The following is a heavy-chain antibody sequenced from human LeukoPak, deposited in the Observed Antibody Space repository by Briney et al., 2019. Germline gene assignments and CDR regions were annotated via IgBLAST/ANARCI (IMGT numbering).Heavy chain of an antibody. V-gene: IGHV3-74*01. CDR3: ATANSGPDI. Sequence: QTGGSLRLSCAASGFTFGSYWVHWVRQAPGKGLVWVTRISADGSYTLYADSVKGRFTISRDNAKNTLYLQMNSLRAEDTAVYYCATANSGPDIWGQGTTVTVSS. D-gene: IGHD1-1*01. CDR1: GFTFGSYW. J-gene: IGHJ3*02. CDR2: ISADGSYT.